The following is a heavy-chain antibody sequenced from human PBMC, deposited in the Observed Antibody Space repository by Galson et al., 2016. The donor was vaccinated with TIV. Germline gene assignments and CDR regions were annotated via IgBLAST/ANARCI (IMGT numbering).Heavy chain of an antibody. Sequence: SLRLSCAASELIVTDNYMTWVRQAPGRGLEWVALIADDGSTFYSDSVKGRFTISRDSSKSVVNLQMNSLRPEDTAVYFCARDRRQCGNECFLRYYYGMDVWGQGTTVTVSS. CDR1: ELIVTDNY. CDR3: ARDRRQCGNECFLRYYYGMDV. CDR2: IADDGST. D-gene: IGHD4-23*01. J-gene: IGHJ6*02. V-gene: IGHV3-66*02.